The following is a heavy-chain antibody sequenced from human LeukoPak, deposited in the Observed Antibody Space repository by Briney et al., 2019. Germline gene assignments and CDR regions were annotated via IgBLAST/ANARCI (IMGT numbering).Heavy chain of an antibody. V-gene: IGHV3-48*03. CDR3: ARGGYYDSSGYYVFDY. Sequence: GGSLRLSCAASGFTFSGSEMNWVRQAPGKGLEWVSYISASGRTLYYADSVKGRFTISRDNAKNSLYLEMNSLRAEDTAVYYCARGGYYDSSGYYVFDYWGQGTLVTVSS. D-gene: IGHD3-22*01. CDR2: ISASGRTL. CDR1: GFTFSGSE. J-gene: IGHJ4*02.